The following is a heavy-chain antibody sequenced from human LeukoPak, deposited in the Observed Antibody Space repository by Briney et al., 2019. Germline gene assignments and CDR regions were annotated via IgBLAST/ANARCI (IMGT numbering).Heavy chain of an antibody. V-gene: IGHV4-39*01. J-gene: IGHJ6*03. CDR3: ARRDYYYYYMDV. CDR2: IYYSGST. CDR1: GGSISSSSYY. Sequence: SETLSLTCTVSGGSISSSSYYWGWIRQPPGKGLERIGSIYYSGSTYYNPSLKSRVTISVDTSKNQFSLKLSSVTAADTAVYYCARRDYYYYYMDVWGKGTTVTVSS.